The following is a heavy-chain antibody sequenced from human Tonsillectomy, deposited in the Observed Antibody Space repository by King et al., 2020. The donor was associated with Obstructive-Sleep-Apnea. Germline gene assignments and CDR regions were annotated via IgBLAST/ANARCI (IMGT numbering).Heavy chain of an antibody. CDR3: ARWGTTVTTTVDY. V-gene: IGHV4-39*07. D-gene: IGHD4-17*01. Sequence: QLQESGPGLVKPSETLSLTCTVSGGSISSSSYYWGWIRQPPGKGLEWIGSIYYSGSTYYNPSLKSRVTISVDTSKNQFSLKLSSVTAADTAVYYCARWGTTVTTTVDYWGQGTLVTVSS. CDR2: IYYSGST. J-gene: IGHJ4*02. CDR1: GGSISSSSYY.